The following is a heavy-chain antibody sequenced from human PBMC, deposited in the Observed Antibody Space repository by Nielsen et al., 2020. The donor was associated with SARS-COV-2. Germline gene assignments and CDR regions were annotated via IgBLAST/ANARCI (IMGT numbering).Heavy chain of an antibody. D-gene: IGHD3-3*01. J-gene: IGHJ3*02. CDR3: ARDHGGDFWSGYYDAFDI. CDR2: INAGNGNT. V-gene: IGHV1-18*01. Sequence: WVRQAPGQRLEWMGWINAGNGNTKYSQKLQGRVTMTTDTSTSTAYMELRSLRSDDTAVYYCARDHGGDFWSGYYDAFDIWGQGTMVTVSS.